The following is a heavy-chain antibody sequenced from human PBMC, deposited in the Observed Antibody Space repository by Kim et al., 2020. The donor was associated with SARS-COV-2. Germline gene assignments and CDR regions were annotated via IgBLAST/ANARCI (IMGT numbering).Heavy chain of an antibody. V-gene: IGHV3-53*04. CDR3: ARDRDISV. Sequence: GGSTYYADSVKGRFTISRHNSKNTLYLQMNSLRAEDTAVYYCARDRDISVWGQGTMVTVSS. CDR2: GGST. J-gene: IGHJ3*01. D-gene: IGHD3-9*01.